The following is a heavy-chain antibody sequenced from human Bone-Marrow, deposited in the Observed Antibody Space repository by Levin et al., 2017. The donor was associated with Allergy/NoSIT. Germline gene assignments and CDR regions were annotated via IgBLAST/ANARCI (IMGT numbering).Heavy chain of an antibody. Sequence: ASVKVSCKASGGTFGTQAVGWVRQAPGQGLEWMGTIIPIFGSVNYAQKFQDRVTITADESTSTAYMELSSLRSEDTAVYYCARGGYSGYDPPFDYWGQGTLVTVSS. J-gene: IGHJ4*02. CDR1: GGTFGTQA. V-gene: IGHV1-69*13. D-gene: IGHD5-12*01. CDR3: ARGGYSGYDPPFDY. CDR2: IIPIFGSV.